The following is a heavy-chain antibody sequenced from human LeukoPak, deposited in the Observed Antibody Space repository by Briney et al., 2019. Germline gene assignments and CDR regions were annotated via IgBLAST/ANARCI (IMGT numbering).Heavy chain of an antibody. V-gene: IGHV3-7*01. J-gene: IGHJ4*02. CDR3: ARVQGSSGPGIFEY. CDR1: GFTFTNYW. Sequence: PGGSLRFSCAASGFTFTNYWMGWVRQAPGKGLEWVANIKQDGSEKYYVESVKGRFTVSRDNAKNSLYLQMNSLRAEDTAVYYCARVQGSSGPGIFEYWGQGTLVTVSS. CDR2: IKQDGSEK. D-gene: IGHD6-19*01.